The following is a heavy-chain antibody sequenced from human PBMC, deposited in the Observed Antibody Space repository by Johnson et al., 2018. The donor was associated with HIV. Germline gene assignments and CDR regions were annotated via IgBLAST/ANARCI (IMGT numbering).Heavy chain of an antibody. D-gene: IGHD3-22*01. J-gene: IGHJ3*02. V-gene: IGHV3-23*04. CDR1: GFTFSNSA. CDR3: ARPGYYDSSGLDAFDI. CDR2: IGGSGGST. Sequence: QLVESGGGLVQPGGSLRLSCAASGFTFSNSAMSWVRQAPGKGLEWVSGIGGSGGSTHYADSVKGRFTIYRDNSKNSLYLQMNSLRAVETAVYYCARPGYYDSSGLDAFDIWGQGTMVTVSS.